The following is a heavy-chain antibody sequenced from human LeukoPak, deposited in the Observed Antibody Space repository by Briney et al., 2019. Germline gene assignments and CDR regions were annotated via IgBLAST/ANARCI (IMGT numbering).Heavy chain of an antibody. V-gene: IGHV6-1*01. CDR3: ARAVLLWFGDSQHYYYYGMDV. D-gene: IGHD3-10*01. Sequence: SQTLSLTCAISGDSVSSDSAAWNWIRQSPSRGLEWLGRTYYRSKWYNDYAVSVKSRITINPDTSKNQFSLQLNSVTPEDTAVYYCARAVLLWFGDSQHYYYYGMDVWGQGTTVTVSS. J-gene: IGHJ6*02. CDR2: TYYRSKWYN. CDR1: GDSVSSDSAA.